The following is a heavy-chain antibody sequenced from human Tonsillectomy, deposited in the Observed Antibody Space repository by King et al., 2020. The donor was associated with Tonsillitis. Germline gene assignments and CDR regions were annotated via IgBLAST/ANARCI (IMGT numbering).Heavy chain of an antibody. Sequence: VQLVESGGRVVRPGGSLRLSCAASGFTFDDYGMNWVRQAPGKGLEWVSGINWNGGSTGYAGSVKGRFTISRDNAKNSLYLQMNSLRAEDTALYYCARGPKWIQLWPPFAYWCQGTLVTVSS. CDR3: ARGPKWIQLWPPFAY. CDR1: GFTFDDYG. J-gene: IGHJ4*02. V-gene: IGHV3-20*04. D-gene: IGHD5-18*01. CDR2: INWNGGST.